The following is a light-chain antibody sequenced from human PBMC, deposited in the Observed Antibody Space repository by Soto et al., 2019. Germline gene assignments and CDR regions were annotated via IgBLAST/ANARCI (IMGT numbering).Light chain of an antibody. V-gene: IGKV1-8*01. CDR1: QGISSY. Sequence: AIRMTQSPSSLSASTGDRVTITCRASQGISSYLAWYQQKPGKAPRLLIYGASTLQGGVPSRFSASGSGTDFTLTISNLQPEDFATYYCQQSYSTPIYSFGQGTKVDNK. J-gene: IGKJ2*01. CDR3: QQSYSTPIYS. CDR2: GAS.